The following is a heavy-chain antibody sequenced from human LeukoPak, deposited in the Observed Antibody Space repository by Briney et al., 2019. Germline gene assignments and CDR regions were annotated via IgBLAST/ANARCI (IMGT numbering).Heavy chain of an antibody. CDR2: IYNSGGT. V-gene: IGHV4-4*07. CDR1: GSPITNYY. CDR3: ARHTHNGGYLT. Sequence: SETLSLTCAVSGSPITNYYWTWIRQPPQEGLEWIGRIYNSGGTNYNPSLKTLVTMSVDTSKNQVSLKLSSVSPADTAVYYCARHTHNGGYLTWGQGTLVTVSS. D-gene: IGHD1-26*01. J-gene: IGHJ5*02.